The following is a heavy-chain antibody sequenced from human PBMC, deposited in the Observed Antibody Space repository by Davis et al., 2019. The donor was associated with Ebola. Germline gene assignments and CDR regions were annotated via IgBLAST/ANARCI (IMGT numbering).Heavy chain of an antibody. J-gene: IGHJ4*02. Sequence: AASVKVSCKASGYTFTSYDINWVRQATGQGLERMGWMNPNSGNTGYAQKFQGRVTMTRDTSISTAYMELSSLRSEDTAVYYCVRVPGRGYSGYDPVDYWGQGTLVTVSS. CDR3: VRVPGRGYSGYDPVDY. CDR1: GYTFTSYD. D-gene: IGHD5-12*01. CDR2: MNPNSGNT. V-gene: IGHV1-8*01.